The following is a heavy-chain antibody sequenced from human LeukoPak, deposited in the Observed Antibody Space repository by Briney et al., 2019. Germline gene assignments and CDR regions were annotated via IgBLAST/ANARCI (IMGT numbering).Heavy chain of an antibody. J-gene: IGHJ6*03. CDR1: GYSISSGYY. V-gene: IGHV4-38-2*01. CDR3: ARIGEYCSSTSCHTPGSYYYYYMDV. CDR2: IYHSGST. Sequence: KPSETLSLTCAVSGYSISSGYYWGWIRQPPGKGLEWIGSIYHSGSTYYNPSLKSRVTISVDTSKNQFSLKLSSVTAADTAVYYCARIGEYCSSTSCHTPGSYYYYYMDVWGKGTTVTVSS. D-gene: IGHD2-2*01.